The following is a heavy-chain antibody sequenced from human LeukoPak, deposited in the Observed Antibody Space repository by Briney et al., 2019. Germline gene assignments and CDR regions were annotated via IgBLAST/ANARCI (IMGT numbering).Heavy chain of an antibody. CDR2: IIPILGIA. V-gene: IGHV1-69*04. Sequence: SVKVSCKASGGTFSSYAISWVRQAPGQGLESMGRIIPILGIANYAQKFQGRVTITADKSTSTAYMELSSLRSEDTAVYYCARTTNTAMVNFDYWGQGNLVTVSS. D-gene: IGHD5-18*01. J-gene: IGHJ4*02. CDR1: GGTFSSYA. CDR3: ARTTNTAMVNFDY.